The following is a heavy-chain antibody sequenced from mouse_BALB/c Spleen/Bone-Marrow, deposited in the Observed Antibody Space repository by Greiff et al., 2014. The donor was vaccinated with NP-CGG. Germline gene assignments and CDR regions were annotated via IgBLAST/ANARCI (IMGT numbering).Heavy chain of an antibody. Sequence: VQLQESGAELVKPGASVKLFCKASGYTFTSYWMQWVKQRPGQGLEWIGEINPSNGRINYNEKFKSKATLTVDKSSSTAYMQLSSLTSEDSAVYYCARKYYGSSYVWYFDVWGAGTTVTVSS. CDR1: GYTFTSYW. CDR3: ARKYYGSSYVWYFDV. D-gene: IGHD1-1*01. CDR2: INPSNGRI. J-gene: IGHJ1*01. V-gene: IGHV1S81*02.